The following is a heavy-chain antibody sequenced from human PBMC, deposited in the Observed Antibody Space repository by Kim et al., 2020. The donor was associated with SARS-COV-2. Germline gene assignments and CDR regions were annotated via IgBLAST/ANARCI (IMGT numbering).Heavy chain of an antibody. CDR3: ARARSLTP. V-gene: IGHV4-34*01. J-gene: IGHJ5*02. CDR2: ISYSGGT. D-gene: IGHD6-6*01. CDR1: GDSFTADY. Sequence: SETLSLTCAVSGDSFTADYWTWVRQPPGKGLDWIGDISYSGGTDYNPNLKSRVTISVDTSKTHFSLRLTSVTAADTAVYFCARARSLTPWG.